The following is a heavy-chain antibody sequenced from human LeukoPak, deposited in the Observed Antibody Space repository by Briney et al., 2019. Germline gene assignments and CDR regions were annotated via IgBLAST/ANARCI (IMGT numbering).Heavy chain of an antibody. CDR2: IYYSGST. Sequence: SETLSLTCTVSGGSISSYYWSWIRQPPGKGLEWIGYIYYSGSTNYDPSLKSRVTISVDTSKNQFSLKLSSVTAADTAVYYCASLVTLPGPIDYWGQGTLVTVSS. D-gene: IGHD2-21*02. J-gene: IGHJ4*02. CDR1: GGSISSYY. V-gene: IGHV4-59*01. CDR3: ASLVTLPGPIDY.